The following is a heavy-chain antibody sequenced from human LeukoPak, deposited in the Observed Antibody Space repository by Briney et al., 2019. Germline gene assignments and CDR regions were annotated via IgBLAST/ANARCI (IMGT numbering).Heavy chain of an antibody. V-gene: IGHV3-23*01. CDR1: GFTFRNYG. Sequence: SGGSLRLSCAASGFTFRNYGMSWVRQAPGKGLEWVSAISGSGGSTYNADSVKGRFTISRDNSKNTLYLQMKSLRAEDTAVYYCAKALKVVAGSGPVDYYYYMDFWGKGTTVTISS. J-gene: IGHJ6*03. D-gene: IGHD6-19*01. CDR3: AKALKVVAGSGPVDYYYYMDF. CDR2: ISGSGGST.